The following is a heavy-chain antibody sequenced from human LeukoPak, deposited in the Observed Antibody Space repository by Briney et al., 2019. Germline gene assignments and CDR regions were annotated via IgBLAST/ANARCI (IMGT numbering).Heavy chain of an antibody. CDR1: GGSMSVGGSY. V-gene: IGHV4-39*07. J-gene: IGHJ4*02. CDR2: IYYDGTT. Sequence: PSETLSLTCTISGGSMSVGGSYWGWVRQPPGKGLEWIASIYYDGTTYYYPSLKSRVTISMDSSKNHFSLEVKSVTAAETAMYYCGTGGGIAVSHVWGQGIMVAVST. CDR3: GTGGGIAVSHV. D-gene: IGHD6-19*01.